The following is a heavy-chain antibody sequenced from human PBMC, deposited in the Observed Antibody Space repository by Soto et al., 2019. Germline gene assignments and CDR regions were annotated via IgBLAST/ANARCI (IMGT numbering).Heavy chain of an antibody. V-gene: IGHV3-15*07. CDR1: GFTFTNAW. D-gene: IGHD3-22*01. Sequence: VQLVESGGGLVKPGGSVRLSCAASGFTFTNAWINWVRQAPGKGLEGVGRIKSKTDGGTTDYAEPVKGRLAISRDDSNNMVYLQMNSLKNEDTAVYYCTTDSYSTIIIVRFDYWGHGTLVTVSS. CDR2: IKSKTDGGTT. CDR3: TTDSYSTIIIVRFDY. J-gene: IGHJ4*01.